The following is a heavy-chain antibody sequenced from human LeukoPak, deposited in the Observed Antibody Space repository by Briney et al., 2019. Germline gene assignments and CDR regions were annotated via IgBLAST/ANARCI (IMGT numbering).Heavy chain of an antibody. J-gene: IGHJ4*02. CDR3: ARDLGYDSSGFYHYFDN. Sequence: GGSLRLSCAASGFTVSSNYMSWVRQAPGKGLEWVSVIYSGGSTYYADSVKGRFTISRDNAKNSLYLQMNSLRAEDTAVYYCARDLGYDSSGFYHYFDNWGQGTLVTVSS. D-gene: IGHD3-22*01. V-gene: IGHV3-53*01. CDR1: GFTVSSNY. CDR2: IYSGGST.